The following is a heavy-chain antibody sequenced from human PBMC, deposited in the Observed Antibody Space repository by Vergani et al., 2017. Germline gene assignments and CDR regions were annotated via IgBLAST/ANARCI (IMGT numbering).Heavy chain of an antibody. CDR1: GFTFSDYY. D-gene: IGHD3-10*01. CDR2: ISSSGSTI. J-gene: IGHJ6*02. V-gene: IGHV3-11*01. CDR3: ASLSTGYGELPYYYGIDV. Sequence: QVQLVESGGGLVKPGGSLRLSCAASGFTFSDYYMSWIRQAPGEGLEWVSYISSSGSTIYDADSVKGRFTISRENAKNSQYLQMNSLGAEDTAVYYCASLSTGYGELPYYYGIDVWGQGTTVTVSS.